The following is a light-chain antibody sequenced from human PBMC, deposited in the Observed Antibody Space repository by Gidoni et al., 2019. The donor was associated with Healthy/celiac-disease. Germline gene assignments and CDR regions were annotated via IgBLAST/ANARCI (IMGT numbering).Light chain of an antibody. V-gene: IGLV1-44*01. CDR3: AAWDDSLNGAV. CDR2: SNN. J-gene: IGLJ7*01. Sequence: QSVLTQPPSASGTPGQRVTIPCSGSRSNIGSNTVNWYQQLPGTAPKLLIYSNNQRPSGVPDRFSGSKSGTSASLAISGLQSEDEADYYCAAWDDSLNGAVFGGGTQLTVL. CDR1: RSNIGSNT.